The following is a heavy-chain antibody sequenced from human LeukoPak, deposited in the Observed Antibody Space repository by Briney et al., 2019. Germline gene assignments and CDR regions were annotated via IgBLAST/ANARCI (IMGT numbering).Heavy chain of an antibody. J-gene: IGHJ4*02. CDR2: ISAHNGNT. V-gene: IGHV1-18*01. Sequence: APVKVSCKASGYTFTSYGISWVRQAPGQGLKWMGWISAHNGNTNYAQKLQGRVTMTTDTSTSTAYMELRSLRSDDTAVYYCARALGYCSSTSCYFFDYWGQGTLVTVSS. D-gene: IGHD2-2*01. CDR3: ARALGYCSSTSCYFFDY. CDR1: GYTFTSYG.